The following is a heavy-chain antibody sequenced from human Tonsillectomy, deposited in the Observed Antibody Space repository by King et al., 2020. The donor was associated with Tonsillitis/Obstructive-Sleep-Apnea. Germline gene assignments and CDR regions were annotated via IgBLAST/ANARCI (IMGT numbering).Heavy chain of an antibody. Sequence: GQLVQSGGGLVQPGGSLRLSCAASGFTFSSFWMTWVRQAPGKGLEGVANIKQDGSDKSYVDSVKGRFTISRDNARNSLYLQMNSLRAEDTAVYYCARDQDIVVVPDAFDAFDIWGQGTMVTVSS. J-gene: IGHJ3*02. D-gene: IGHD2-2*01. V-gene: IGHV3-7*04. CDR2: IKQDGSDK. CDR3: ARDQDIVVVPDAFDAFDI. CDR1: GFTFSSFW.